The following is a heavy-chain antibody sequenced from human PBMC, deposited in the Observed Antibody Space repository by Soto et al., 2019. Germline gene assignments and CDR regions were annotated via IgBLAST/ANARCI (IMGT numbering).Heavy chain of an antibody. CDR2: IIPIFGTA. Sequence: SVKVSCKASGGTFSSYAISWVRQAPGQGLEWMGGIIPIFGTANYAQKFQGRVTITADESTSTAYMELSSLRSEDTAVYYCASRGDLTDYDSSGYPAATFDYWGQGTLVTVSS. V-gene: IGHV1-69*13. CDR1: GGTFSSYA. D-gene: IGHD3-22*01. CDR3: ASRGDLTDYDSSGYPAATFDY. J-gene: IGHJ4*02.